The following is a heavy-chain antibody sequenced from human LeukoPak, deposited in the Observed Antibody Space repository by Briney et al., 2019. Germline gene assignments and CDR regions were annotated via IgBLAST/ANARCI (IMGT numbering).Heavy chain of an antibody. CDR1: GYTFIRYG. D-gene: IGHD4-17*01. Sequence: ASVKVSCKASGYTFIRYGISWVRQAPGQGLEWMGWISPYNLNTNYAQKLQGRVSMTTDTSTSTAYMELRSLRSDDTAVYYCARDGGFGEYLIIWGQGTMVTVSS. CDR3: ARDGGFGEYLII. V-gene: IGHV1-18*01. J-gene: IGHJ3*02. CDR2: ISPYNLNT.